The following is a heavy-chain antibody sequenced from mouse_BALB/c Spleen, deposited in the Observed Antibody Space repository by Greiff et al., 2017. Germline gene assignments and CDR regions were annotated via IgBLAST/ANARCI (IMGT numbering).Heavy chain of an antibody. CDR2: ISSGSSTI. Sequence: EVHLVESGGGLVQPGGSRKLSCAASGFTFSSFGMHWVRQAPEKGLEWVAYISSGSSTIYYADTVKGRFTISRDNPKNTLFLQMTSLRSEDTAMYYCARSYGNLDAMDYWGQGTSVTVSS. D-gene: IGHD2-10*02. V-gene: IGHV5-17*02. CDR1: GFTFSSFG. CDR3: ARSYGNLDAMDY. J-gene: IGHJ4*01.